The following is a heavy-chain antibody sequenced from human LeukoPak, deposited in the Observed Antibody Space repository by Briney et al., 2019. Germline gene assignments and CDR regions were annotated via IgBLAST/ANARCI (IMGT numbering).Heavy chain of an antibody. CDR3: ARDVDCTNGVCPRMHAFVI. D-gene: IGHD2-8*01. Sequence: ASVKVSCKASGYTFTGYYMHWVRQAPGQGLEWMGWINPNSGGTNYAQKFQGRVTMTRDTSISTAYMELSRLRSDDTAVYYCARDVDCTNGVCPRMHAFVIWGQGTMVTVSS. J-gene: IGHJ3*02. V-gene: IGHV1-2*02. CDR1: GYTFTGYY. CDR2: INPNSGGT.